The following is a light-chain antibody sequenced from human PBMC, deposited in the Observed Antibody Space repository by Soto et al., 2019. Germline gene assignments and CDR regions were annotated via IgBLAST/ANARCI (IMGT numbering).Light chain of an antibody. CDR3: QEYNSYTGT. V-gene: IGKV1-5*01. CDR1: RRGDLL. CDR2: DAS. Sequence: IQMDQSSSSVAASVGGRVTITCRARRRGDLLLAWYQQKPGKAPKLLLYDASSLQSGVPSRFSGSGSGTEFTLTIISLQPDDFGTYYCQEYNSYTGTFGPGTKWIS. J-gene: IGKJ1*01.